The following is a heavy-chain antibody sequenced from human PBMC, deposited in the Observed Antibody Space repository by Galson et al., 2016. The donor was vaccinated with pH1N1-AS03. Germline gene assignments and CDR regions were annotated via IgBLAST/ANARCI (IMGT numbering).Heavy chain of an antibody. CDR3: AGDEGFANGINV. CDR1: GFMFSTNA. D-gene: IGHD3-3*01. CDR2: IHPGGDT. V-gene: IGHV3-66*02. J-gene: IGHJ6*02. Sequence: SLRLSCAVSGFMFSTNAMTWVRQAPGKGLEWVSVIHPGGDTYNADSVKGRFTISRDNFENMVYLQMNSLRPEDTAVYYCAGDEGFANGINVWGQGTTVTVSS.